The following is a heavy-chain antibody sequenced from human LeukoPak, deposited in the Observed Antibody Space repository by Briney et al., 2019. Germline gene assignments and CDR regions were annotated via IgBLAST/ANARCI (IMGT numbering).Heavy chain of an antibody. CDR3: ARIRYYYYYMDV. CDR1: GYTFTSYG. J-gene: IGHJ6*03. D-gene: IGHD4-17*01. CDR2: ISTYNGNS. V-gene: IGHV1-18*01. Sequence: ASVKVSCKASGYTFTSYGITWVRQAPGQGLEWMGWISTYNGNSNYAQKLQGRVTMTTGTSTSTAYMELRSLRSDDTAVYYCARIRYYYYYMDVWGKGTTVTVSS.